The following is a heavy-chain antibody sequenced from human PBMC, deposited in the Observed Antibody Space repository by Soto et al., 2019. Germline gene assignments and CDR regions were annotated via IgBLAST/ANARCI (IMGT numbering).Heavy chain of an antibody. J-gene: IGHJ5*02. D-gene: IGHD6-13*01. CDR2: INPNSGGT. CDR3: AREARGSSSWYYHSRDWFDP. Sequence: ASVKVSCKASGYTFSGYYIHWLRQAPGQGLEWMGWINPNSGGTNYAQKFQGWVTMTRDTSISTAYMELSRLRSDDTAVYYCAREARGSSSWYYHSRDWFDPWGQGTLVTVSS. V-gene: IGHV1-2*04. CDR1: GYTFSGYY.